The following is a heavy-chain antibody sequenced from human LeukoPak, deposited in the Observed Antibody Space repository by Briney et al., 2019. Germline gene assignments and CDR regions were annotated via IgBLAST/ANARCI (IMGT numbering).Heavy chain of an antibody. V-gene: IGHV3-30*02. CDR1: GFTFSSYG. CDR3: AELGITMIGGV. J-gene: IGHJ6*04. CDR2: IRFDGSNK. D-gene: IGHD3-10*02. Sequence: GGSLRLSCAASGFTFSSYGIHWVRKAPGKGLEWVSFIRFDGSNKDYGDSVMGRFTISRDNSRNMVFLQMNSLRAEDTAVYYCAELGITMIGGVWGKGTTVTISS.